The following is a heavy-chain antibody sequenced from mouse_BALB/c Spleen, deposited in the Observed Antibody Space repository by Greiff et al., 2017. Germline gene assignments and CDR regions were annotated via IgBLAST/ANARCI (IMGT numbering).Heavy chain of an antibody. CDR1: GYTFTSYW. CDR3: ARSHYGNHWYFDV. J-gene: IGHJ1*01. V-gene: IGHV1-7*01. D-gene: IGHD2-1*01. CDR2: INPSTGYT. Sequence: QVQLKQSGAELAKPGASVKMSCKASGYTFTSYWMHWVKQRPGQGLEWIGYINPSTGYTEYNQKFKDKATLTADKSSSTAYMQLSSLTSEDSAVYYCARSHYGNHWYFDVWGAGTTVTVSS.